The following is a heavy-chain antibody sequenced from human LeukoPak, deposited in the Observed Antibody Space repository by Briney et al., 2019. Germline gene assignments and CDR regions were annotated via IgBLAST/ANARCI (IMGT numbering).Heavy chain of an antibody. V-gene: IGHV3-11*04. Sequence: GSLRLSCAASGFTFSDYYMSWIRQAPGKGLEWVSYISSSGSTIYYADSVKGRFTISRDNAKNSLYLQMNSLRAEDTAVYYCARDRRFLEWLPDYYYYYYMDVWGKGTTVTVSS. CDR2: ISSSGSTI. CDR3: ARDRRFLEWLPDYYYYYYMDV. J-gene: IGHJ6*03. CDR1: GFTFSDYY. D-gene: IGHD3-3*01.